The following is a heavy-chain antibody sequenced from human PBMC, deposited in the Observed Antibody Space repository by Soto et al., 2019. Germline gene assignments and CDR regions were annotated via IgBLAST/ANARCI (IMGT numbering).Heavy chain of an antibody. CDR3: ARETHFIDY. Sequence: VQLVESGGDLVQPGGSLILSCAASGFTFSSYEMNWVRQAPGKGLEWVSYISSTGTSMDYADSVKGRFTISRDNAKNSLFLQLNSLSDGDTAFYYCARETHFIDYWGQGTLVSVSA. CDR1: GFTFSSYE. J-gene: IGHJ4*02. V-gene: IGHV3-48*03. CDR2: ISSTGTSM.